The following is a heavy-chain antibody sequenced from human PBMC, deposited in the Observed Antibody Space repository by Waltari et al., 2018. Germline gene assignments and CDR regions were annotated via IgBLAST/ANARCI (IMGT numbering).Heavy chain of an antibody. CDR1: GGTFSSYA. Sequence: QVQLVQSGAEVKKPGSSVKVSCKASGGTFSSYAISWVRQAPGKGLEWMGRSIPIFGTANYAQKLQGRVTITADKSTSTAYMELSSLRSEETAVYYCASGGPVYSSGWFDPWGQGTLVTVSS. D-gene: IGHD6-19*01. J-gene: IGHJ5*02. CDR3: ASGGPVYSSGWFDP. V-gene: IGHV1-69*08. CDR2: SIPIFGTA.